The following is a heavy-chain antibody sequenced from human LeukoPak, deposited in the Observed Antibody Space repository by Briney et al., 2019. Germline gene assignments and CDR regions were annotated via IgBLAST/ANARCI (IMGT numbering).Heavy chain of an antibody. V-gene: IGHV5-51*01. CDR3: ARPDYYDSSGYSDY. CDR1: GYSFTSYW. CDR2: IYPGDSDT. J-gene: IGHJ4*02. D-gene: IGHD3-22*01. Sequence: GESLKISCKCSGYSFTSYWIGWVRQMPGKGLELMGIIYPGDSDTRYSPSFQGQVTISADKSISTAYLQWSSLKASDTAMYYCARPDYYDSSGYSDYWGQGTLVTVSS.